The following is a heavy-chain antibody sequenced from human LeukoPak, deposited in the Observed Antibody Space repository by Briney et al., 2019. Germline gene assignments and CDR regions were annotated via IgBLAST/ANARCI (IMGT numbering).Heavy chain of an antibody. CDR3: ARDGPRKSDY. CDR1: GDSISSSSYY. CDR2: TSGST. J-gene: IGHJ4*02. Sequence: SETLSLTCTVSGDSISSSSYYWGWIRQPPGKGLEWIGSTSGSTYYNPSLKSRVTISVDTSKNQLSLKLTSVTAADTAVYYCARDGPRKSDYWGQGTLVTVSS. D-gene: IGHD3/OR15-3a*01. V-gene: IGHV4-39*02.